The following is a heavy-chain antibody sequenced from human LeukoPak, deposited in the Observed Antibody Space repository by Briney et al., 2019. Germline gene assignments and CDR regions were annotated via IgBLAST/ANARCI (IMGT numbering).Heavy chain of an antibody. D-gene: IGHD3-10*01. CDR2: IKSSYST. V-gene: IGHV3-23*01. Sequence: GGSLRLSCAASGFTFSSYALSWVRQAPGKGLEWVSGIKSSYSTYNADSVKGRLTISRDNYKNTLHLQMNSLRAEDTAVYYCARGYGSGSFNELEFWGQGTLVTVSS. J-gene: IGHJ4*02. CDR3: ARGYGSGSFNELEF. CDR1: GFTFSSYA.